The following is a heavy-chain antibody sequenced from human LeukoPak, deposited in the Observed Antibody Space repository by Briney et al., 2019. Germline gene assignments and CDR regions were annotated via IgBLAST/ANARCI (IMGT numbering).Heavy chain of an antibody. CDR1: GASISSYY. CDR3: ARDKQPGDY. V-gene: IGHV4-59*01. D-gene: IGHD3-10*01. CDR2: MYYSGST. Sequence: SETLSLTCTVSGASISSYYWSWIRQPPGKGLEWIGYMYYSGSTNYNPSLKSRVTILVDTSDNQFSLKLSSVTAADTAVYYCARDKQPGDYWGQGTLVTVSS. J-gene: IGHJ4*02.